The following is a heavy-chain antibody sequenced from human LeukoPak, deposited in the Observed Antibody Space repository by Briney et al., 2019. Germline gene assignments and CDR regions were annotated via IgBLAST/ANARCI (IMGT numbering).Heavy chain of an antibody. CDR3: ASPWSQQRFDY. J-gene: IGHJ4*02. CDR1: GFTFSRYS. V-gene: IGHV3-23*01. D-gene: IGHD1/OR15-1a*01. CDR2: ISGSGGST. Sequence: GGSLRLSCAASGFTFSRYSMNWVRQAPGKGLEWVSAISGSGGSTYYADSVKGRFTISRDNSKNTLYLQMNSLRAEDTAVYYCASPWSQQRFDYWGQGTLVTVSS.